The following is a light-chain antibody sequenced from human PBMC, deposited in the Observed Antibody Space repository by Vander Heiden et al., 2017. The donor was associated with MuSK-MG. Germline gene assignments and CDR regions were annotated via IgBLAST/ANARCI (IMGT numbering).Light chain of an antibody. Sequence: DIQLTQSPSFLSASVGDRVTITCRASQGISSFLAWYQQKPGKAPKLLIYDASTLQSGVPSRFSGTGYGTEFTLTISNLQPEDFATYYCQELNSYPHTFGGGTKLEI. CDR2: DAS. CDR1: QGISSF. J-gene: IGKJ4*01. V-gene: IGKV1-9*01. CDR3: QELNSYPHT.